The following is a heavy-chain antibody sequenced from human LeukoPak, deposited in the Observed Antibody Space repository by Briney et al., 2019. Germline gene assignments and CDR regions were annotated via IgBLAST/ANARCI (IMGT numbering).Heavy chain of an antibody. Sequence: PSETLSLTCTVSGYSISSGYYWGWIRQPPGKGLEWIGSIYHSGSTYYNPSLKSRVTISVDTSKNQFSLKLSSVTAADTAVYYCARREDYGDYVGFDPWGQGTLVTVSS. CDR3: ARREDYGDYVGFDP. D-gene: IGHD4-17*01. J-gene: IGHJ5*02. CDR1: GYSISSGYY. V-gene: IGHV4-38-2*02. CDR2: IYHSGST.